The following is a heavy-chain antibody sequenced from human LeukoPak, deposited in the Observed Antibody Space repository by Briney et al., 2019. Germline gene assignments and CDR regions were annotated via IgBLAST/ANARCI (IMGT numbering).Heavy chain of an antibody. V-gene: IGHV3-20*04. Sequence: GGSLRLSCAASGFTFDDYGMSWVRQAPGKGLEWVSGINWNGGSTGYADFVKGRFTISRDNAKNSLYLQMNSLRAEDTALYYCARGCSSTSCYFGGQGTLVTVSS. CDR1: GFTFDDYG. D-gene: IGHD2-2*01. J-gene: IGHJ4*02. CDR2: INWNGGST. CDR3: ARGCSSTSCYF.